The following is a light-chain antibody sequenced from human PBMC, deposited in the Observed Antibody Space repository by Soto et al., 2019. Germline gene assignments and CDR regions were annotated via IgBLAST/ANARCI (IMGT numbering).Light chain of an antibody. CDR2: DAS. Sequence: IVMWQSPATPALFSWERATLFCRASQSVNSKLAWCQQKPGRAPRLLIYDASSRATGLPARFSGSGSGTVFTLTISSLEPEDFAVYYCQQRSNRPLTFGEGTKVDI. CDR1: QSVNSK. J-gene: IGKJ4*01. CDR3: QQRSNRPLT. V-gene: IGKV3-11*01.